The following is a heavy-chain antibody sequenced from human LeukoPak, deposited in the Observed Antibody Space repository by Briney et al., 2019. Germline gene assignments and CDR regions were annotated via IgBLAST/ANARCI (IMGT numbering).Heavy chain of an antibody. Sequence: ASVKVSCKASGYTFTSYGISWVRRAPGQGLEWMGWISAYNGNTNYAQKLQGRVTMTTDTSTSTAYMELRSLRSDDTAVYYCARTKLWFGESRIDWFDPWGQGTLVTVSS. CDR2: ISAYNGNT. D-gene: IGHD3-10*01. J-gene: IGHJ5*02. V-gene: IGHV1-18*01. CDR3: ARTKLWFGESRIDWFDP. CDR1: GYTFTSYG.